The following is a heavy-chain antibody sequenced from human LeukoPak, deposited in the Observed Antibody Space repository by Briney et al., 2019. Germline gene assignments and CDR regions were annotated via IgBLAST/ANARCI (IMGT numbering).Heavy chain of an antibody. V-gene: IGHV3-7*01. CDR3: ARGLYSSGWYEGSFDY. Sequence: GGSPRLSCAASGFTFSSYWMSWVRPAPGKGLEWVPNIKQDGSEKYYVDSVKGRFTISRDNAKNSLYLQMNSLRAEDTAVYYCARGLYSSGWYEGSFDYWGQGTLVTVSS. J-gene: IGHJ4*02. CDR1: GFTFSSYW. CDR2: IKQDGSEK. D-gene: IGHD6-19*01.